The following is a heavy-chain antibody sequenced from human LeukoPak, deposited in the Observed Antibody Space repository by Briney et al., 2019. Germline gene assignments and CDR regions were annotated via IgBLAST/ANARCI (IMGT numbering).Heavy chain of an antibody. J-gene: IGHJ4*02. CDR1: GFAFSNFW. CDR3: ATSHDSSGNN. D-gene: IGHD3-22*01. V-gene: IGHV3-7*01. Sequence: GGSLGLSCAASGFAFSNFWMSWVHQAPGKGLEWVANIRQDGSDKYYVASVKGRFTISRDNAKNSLYLQMNSLTAEDTAVYYCATSHDSSGNNWGQGTLVTVSS. CDR2: IRQDGSDK.